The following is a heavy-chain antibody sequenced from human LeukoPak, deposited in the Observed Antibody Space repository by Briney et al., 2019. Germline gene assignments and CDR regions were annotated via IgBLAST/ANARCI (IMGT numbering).Heavy chain of an antibody. J-gene: IGHJ5*02. Sequence: GGSLRLSSAASGFTFRNYGMSWVRQAPGKGLEWVGRIKCKNDGGTTDYAAPVKGRFTISRDDSKNTLYLQMNSLKTEDAAVYYCTTEASGALDPWGQGTLVTVSS. CDR2: IKCKNDGGTT. CDR1: GFTFRNYG. CDR3: TTEASGALDP. D-gene: IGHD3-10*01. V-gene: IGHV3-15*01.